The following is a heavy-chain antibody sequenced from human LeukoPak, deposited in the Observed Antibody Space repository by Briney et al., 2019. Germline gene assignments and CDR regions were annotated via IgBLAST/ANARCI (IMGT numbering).Heavy chain of an antibody. D-gene: IGHD3-10*01. V-gene: IGHV4-34*01. Sequence: SETLPLTCAVYGGSFSGYYWSWVRQPPGKGLEWIGEINHSGRTNYNPSLKSRVTISVDTSKNQFSLKLSSVTAADTAVYYCARAPSLYGSGSYYTPYYYYGMDVWGKGTTVTVSS. CDR3: ARAPSLYGSGSYYTPYYYYGMDV. CDR2: INHSGRT. CDR1: GGSFSGYY. J-gene: IGHJ6*04.